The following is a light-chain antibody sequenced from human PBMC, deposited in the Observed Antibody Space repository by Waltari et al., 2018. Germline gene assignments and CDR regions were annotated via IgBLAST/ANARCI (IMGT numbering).Light chain of an antibody. Sequence: SYLLTQPPSVSVAPGQPARLTCGGDNIGTKSVHGYQQKAGQAPVMVVYDDSDRPTGIPERFSGSNSGNTAALTISRVEAGDEADYYCQVWDSHSNHVVFGGGTKVTVL. CDR3: QVWDSHSNHVV. CDR2: DDS. J-gene: IGLJ2*01. V-gene: IGLV3-21*02. CDR1: NIGTKS.